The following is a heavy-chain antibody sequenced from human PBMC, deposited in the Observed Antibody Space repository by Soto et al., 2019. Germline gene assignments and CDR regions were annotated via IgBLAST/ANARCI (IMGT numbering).Heavy chain of an antibody. Sequence: QVHLVQSGAEVKKPGASVKVSCKASGYTFTSYGITWVRQAPGQGLEWMGWISAHNGNTDYAQKLQGRVIVTRDTATSTAYMGVRGLIPADTPVYYGARGRYGDSWGQGALVPVPP. CDR2: ISAHNGNT. V-gene: IGHV1-18*01. D-gene: IGHD1-1*01. J-gene: IGHJ4*02. CDR1: GYTFTSYG. CDR3: ARGRYGDS.